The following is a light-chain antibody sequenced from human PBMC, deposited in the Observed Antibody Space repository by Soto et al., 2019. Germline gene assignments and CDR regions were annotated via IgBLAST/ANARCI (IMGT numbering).Light chain of an antibody. CDR1: SSDVGGYNY. Sequence: QSALTQPASVSGSPGQSITISCTGTSSDVGGYNYVSWYQQHPGKAPKLIIYDVTNRPSGVSNRFSGSKSGNTASLTISGLQAEDEADYYCSSYPSSGTRVVFGGGTKLTVL. CDR3: SSYPSSGTRVV. J-gene: IGLJ2*01. CDR2: DVT. V-gene: IGLV2-14*01.